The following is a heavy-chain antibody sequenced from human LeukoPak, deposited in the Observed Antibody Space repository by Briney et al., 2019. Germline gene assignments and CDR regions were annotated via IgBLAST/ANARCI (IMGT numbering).Heavy chain of an antibody. V-gene: IGHV3-43*01. D-gene: IGHD1-26*01. CDR3: AKDRRGSSSYYYYGMDV. CDR2: ISWDGGTT. J-gene: IGHJ6*02. CDR1: GFIFDDYT. Sequence: PGGSLRLSCAASGFIFDDYTMHWVRQGPGKGLEWVSLISWDGGTTYYADSVKGRFTMSRDNSKNSLYLQMNSLRAEDTAVYYCAKDRRGSSSYYYYGMDVWGQGTTVTVSS.